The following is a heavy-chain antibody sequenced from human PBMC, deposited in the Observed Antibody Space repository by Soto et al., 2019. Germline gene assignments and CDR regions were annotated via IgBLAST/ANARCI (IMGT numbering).Heavy chain of an antibody. D-gene: IGHD2-2*03. CDR3: ARDGEVDIVVVPAAMGFDY. V-gene: IGHV3-33*01. CDR1: GFTFSSYG. J-gene: IGHJ4*02. Sequence: QVQLVESGGGVVQPGRSLRLSCAASGFTFSSYGMHWVRQAPGKGPEWVAVIWYDGSNKYYADSVKGRFTISRDNSKNTLYLQMNSLRAEDTAVYYCARDGEVDIVVVPAAMGFDYWGQGTLVTVSS. CDR2: IWYDGSNK.